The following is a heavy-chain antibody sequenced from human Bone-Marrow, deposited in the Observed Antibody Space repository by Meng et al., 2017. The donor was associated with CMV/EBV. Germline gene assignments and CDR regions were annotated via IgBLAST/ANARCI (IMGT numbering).Heavy chain of an antibody. CDR3: AREFAYYSDSSGYYLDF. V-gene: IGHV1-69*01. CDR1: IFSSRG. D-gene: IGHD3-22*01. CDR2: FIPVCKTT. Sequence: IFSSRGVGSVRQAPGPGLEWMGGFIPVCKTTYYAQQFQGRLTITADESTSTAYMELRSLRSEDTAVYYCAREFAYYSDSSGYYLDFWGQGSLVTVSS. J-gene: IGHJ4*02.